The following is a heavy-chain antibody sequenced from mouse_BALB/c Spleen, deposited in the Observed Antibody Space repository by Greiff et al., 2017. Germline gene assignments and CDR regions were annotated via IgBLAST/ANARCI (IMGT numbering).Heavy chain of an antibody. CDR3: ARESYGNPFAY. Sequence: QVQLKQSGPGLVAPSQSLSITCTVSGFSLTSYGVHWVRQPPGKGLEWLGVIWAGGSTNYNSALMSRLSISKDNSKSQVFLKMNSLQTDDTAMYYYARESYGNPFAYWGQGTLVTVSA. J-gene: IGHJ3*01. V-gene: IGHV2-9*02. CDR1: GFSLTSYG. CDR2: IWAGGST. D-gene: IGHD2-1*01.